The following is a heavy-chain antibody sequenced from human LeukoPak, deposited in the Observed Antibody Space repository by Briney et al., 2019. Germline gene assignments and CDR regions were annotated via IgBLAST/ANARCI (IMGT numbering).Heavy chain of an antibody. Sequence: PGGSLRLSCAASGFTFSSYSMNWVRQAPGKGLEWVLSISSSSSYIYYADSVKGRFTISRDNAKNSLYLQMNSLRAEDTAVYYCARDRGHGDDGEVYWGQGTLVTVSS. CDR1: GFTFSSYS. V-gene: IGHV3-21*01. CDR2: ISSSSSYI. CDR3: ARDRGHGDDGEVY. D-gene: IGHD4-17*01. J-gene: IGHJ4*02.